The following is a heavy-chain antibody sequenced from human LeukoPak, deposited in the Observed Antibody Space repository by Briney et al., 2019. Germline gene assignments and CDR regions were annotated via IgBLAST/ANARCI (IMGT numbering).Heavy chain of an antibody. J-gene: IGHJ1*01. CDR2: IYYSGST. D-gene: IGHD2-2*01. Sequence: SETLSLTCTVSGGSISSSSYYWGWSPQPPGKGLEWIGSIYYSGSTYYHPSLKSRVTISVNTAKNQFSLKLSSVPAADTALYSCVRHKCSSTSCYFYFQPWGQGTLVTVSS. CDR1: GGSISSSSYY. CDR3: VRHKCSSTSCYFYFQP. V-gene: IGHV4-39*01.